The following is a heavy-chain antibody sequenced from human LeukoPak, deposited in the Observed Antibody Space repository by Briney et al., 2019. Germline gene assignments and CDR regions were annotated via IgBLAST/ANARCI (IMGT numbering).Heavy chain of an antibody. CDR2: INHSGST. CDR3: ARHAVPRYFDL. Sequence: SETLSLTCAVYGGSFSGYYWSWIRQPPGKGLEWIGEINHSGSTNYNPSLKSRVTISVDTSKNQFSLKLSSVTAVDTAVYYCARHAVPRYFDLWGRGTLVTVSS. CDR1: GGSFSGYY. J-gene: IGHJ2*01. V-gene: IGHV4-34*01.